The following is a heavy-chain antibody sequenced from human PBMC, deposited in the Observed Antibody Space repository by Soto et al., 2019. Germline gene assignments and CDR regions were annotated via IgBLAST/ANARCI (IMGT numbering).Heavy chain of an antibody. V-gene: IGHV1-69*02. D-gene: IGHD1-1*01. CDR2: IIPILGIA. J-gene: IGHJ6*03. Sequence: SVKVSCKASGGTFSSYTISWVRQAPGQGLEWMGRIIPILGIANYAQKFQGRVTITADKSTSTAYMELSSLRSEDTAVYYCARVATGTTRYYYYYYMDVWGKGTTVTVSS. CDR3: ARVATGTTRYYYYYYMDV. CDR1: GGTFSSYT.